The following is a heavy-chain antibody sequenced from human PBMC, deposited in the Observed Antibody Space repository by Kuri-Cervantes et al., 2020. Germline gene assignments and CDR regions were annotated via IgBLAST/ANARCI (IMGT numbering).Heavy chain of an antibody. D-gene: IGHD6-13*01. CDR1: GYTFTSYY. V-gene: IGHV1-46*01. Sequence: ASVKVSCKASGYTFTSYYMHWVRQAPGQGLEWMGITNPSDGSTTYAQKFQGRVTMTRDTFTSTVYMELSSLRSEDTAVYYCAKLRIAAAGFDYWGLGTLVTVSS. CDR2: TNPSDGST. CDR3: AKLRIAAAGFDY. J-gene: IGHJ4*02.